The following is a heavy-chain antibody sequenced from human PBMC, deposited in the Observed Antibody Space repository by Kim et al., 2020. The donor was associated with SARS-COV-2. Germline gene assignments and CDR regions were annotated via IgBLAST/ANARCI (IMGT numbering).Heavy chain of an antibody. CDR3: AKDRENYGDSWYFDL. V-gene: IGHV3-23*01. D-gene: IGHD2-21*02. Sequence: GGSLRLSCEASGFAFRTYAMSWVRQRPGEGLEWISAINYRGVSTYYADSVRGRFTISRDNSKNTLYLQMSSLRVEDTAVYFCAKDRENYGDSWYFDLWGRGTQVSVSS. CDR1: GFAFRTYA. J-gene: IGHJ2*01. CDR2: INYRGVST.